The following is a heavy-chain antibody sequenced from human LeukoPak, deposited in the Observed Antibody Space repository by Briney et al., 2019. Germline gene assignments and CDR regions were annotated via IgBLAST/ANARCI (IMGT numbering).Heavy chain of an antibody. CDR1: GYTFTGYY. Sequence: ASVKVSCKASGYTFTGYYMHWVRQAPGQGLEWMGGIIPIFGTANYAQKFQGRVTITADESTSTAYMELSSLRSEDTAVYYCARVMVRGVMSRFDPWGQGTLVTVSS. CDR3: ARVMVRGVMSRFDP. V-gene: IGHV1-69*13. D-gene: IGHD3-10*01. CDR2: IIPIFGTA. J-gene: IGHJ5*02.